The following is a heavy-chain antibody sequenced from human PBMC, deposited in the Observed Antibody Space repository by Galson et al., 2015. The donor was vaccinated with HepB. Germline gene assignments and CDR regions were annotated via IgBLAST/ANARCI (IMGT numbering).Heavy chain of an antibody. Sequence: SLRLSCAASGFTFSNAWMSWVRQAPGKGLEWVGRIKSKTDGGTTDYAAPVKGRFTISRDDSKNTLYLQMNSLKTEDTAVYYCTTDRCLLVWRDCYGMDVWGQGTTVTVSS. V-gene: IGHV3-15*01. D-gene: IGHD5/OR15-5a*01. CDR1: GFTFSNAW. CDR2: IKSKTDGGTT. J-gene: IGHJ6*02. CDR3: TTDRCLLVWRDCYGMDV.